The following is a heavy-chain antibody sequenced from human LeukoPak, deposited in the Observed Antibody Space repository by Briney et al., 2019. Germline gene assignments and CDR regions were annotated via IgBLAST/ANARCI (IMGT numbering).Heavy chain of an antibody. V-gene: IGHV4-30-2*01. CDR2: IYHSGST. CDR3: ASAPGDLVPAATYLLFDY. J-gene: IGHJ4*02. Sequence: PSETLSLTCTVSGGSISSGGYYWSWIRQPPGKGLEWIGYIYHSGSTYYNPSLKSRVTISVDRSKNQFSLKLSSVTAADTAVYYCASAPGDLVPAATYLLFDYWGQGTLVTVSS. CDR1: GGSISSGGYY. D-gene: IGHD2-2*01.